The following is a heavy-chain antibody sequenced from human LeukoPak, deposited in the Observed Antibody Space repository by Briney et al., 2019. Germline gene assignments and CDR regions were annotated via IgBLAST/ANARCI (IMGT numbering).Heavy chain of an antibody. V-gene: IGHV4-34*01. Sequence: SETLSLTCAVYGGSFSGYYWTWIRQPPGRGLEWIGEINHSGSTNYNPSLKSRVTISVDTSKSQFSLKLNSVTAADTAMYYCARGRDPYWGQGTLVTVSS. CDR3: ARGRDPY. D-gene: IGHD5-24*01. CDR1: GGSFSGYY. J-gene: IGHJ4*02. CDR2: INHSGST.